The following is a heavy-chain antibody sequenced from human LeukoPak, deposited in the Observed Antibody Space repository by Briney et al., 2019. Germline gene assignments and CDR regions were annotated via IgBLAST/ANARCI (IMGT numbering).Heavy chain of an antibody. J-gene: IGHJ4*02. V-gene: IGHV3-23*01. CDR1: GFTFSSYA. CDR3: AKLPDVLRYFDWDY. Sequence: GGFLRLSCAASGFTFSSYAMSWVRQAPGKGLEWVSAISGSGGSTYYADSVKGRFTISRDNSKNTLYLQMNSLRAEDTAVYYCAKLPDVLRYFDWDYWGQGTLVTVSS. D-gene: IGHD3-9*01. CDR2: ISGSGGST.